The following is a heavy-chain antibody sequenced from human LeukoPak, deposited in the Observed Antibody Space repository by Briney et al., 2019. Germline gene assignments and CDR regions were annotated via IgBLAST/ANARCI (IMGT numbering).Heavy chain of an antibody. CDR1: GFTFSNYA. Sequence: PGRSLRLSCAASGFTFSNYAVHWVRQAPGKGLDWVAVISYDGTNKFYADSVKGRFTISRDNSKNTLYLQMNSLRAEDTAVYYCAREYRGEYYFAYWGQGTLVTVSS. CDR2: ISYDGTNK. D-gene: IGHD3-10*01. J-gene: IGHJ4*02. V-gene: IGHV3-30-3*01. CDR3: AREYRGEYYFAY.